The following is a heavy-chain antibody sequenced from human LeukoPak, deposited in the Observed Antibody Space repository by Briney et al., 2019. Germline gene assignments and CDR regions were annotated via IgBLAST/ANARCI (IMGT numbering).Heavy chain of an antibody. J-gene: IGHJ4*02. CDR3: ARARWDRYYFGY. D-gene: IGHD1-26*01. CDR1: GFTFSDYY. V-gene: IGHV3-11*01. CDR2: IDGSGSTI. Sequence: GALRLSCAASGFTFSDYYMNWIRQAPGKGLEWVSNIDGSGSTISYAGSVKGRFTISRDNAKNSLYLQMNSLRAEDTAVYYCARARWDRYYFGYWGQGTLVTVSS.